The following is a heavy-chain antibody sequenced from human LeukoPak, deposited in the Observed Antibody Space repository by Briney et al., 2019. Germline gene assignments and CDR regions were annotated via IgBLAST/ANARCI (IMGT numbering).Heavy chain of an antibody. CDR2: IIPIFGTA. J-gene: IGHJ6*03. D-gene: IGHD2-2*01. CDR1: GGTFSSYA. Sequence: ASVKVSCKASGGTFSSYAISWVRQAPGQGLEWMGGIIPIFGTANYAQKFQGRDTITADESTSTAYMELSSLRSEDTAVYYCARATKYQLPHYLFYYYYYMDVWGKGTTVTVSS. CDR3: ARATKYQLPHYLFYYYYYMDV. V-gene: IGHV1-69*13.